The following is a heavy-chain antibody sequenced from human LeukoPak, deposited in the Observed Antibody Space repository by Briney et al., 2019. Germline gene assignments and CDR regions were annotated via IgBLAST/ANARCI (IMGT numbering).Heavy chain of an antibody. J-gene: IGHJ4*02. CDR1: GFTFSSYA. V-gene: IGHV3-23*01. D-gene: IGHD6-13*01. CDR2: ISGSGGST. Sequence: PGGSLRLSCAASGFTFSSYAMSWVRQAPGKGLEWVSAISGSGGSTYYADSVKGRFTISRDNSKNTLYLQMNSLRAEDTAVYYCAEDSSSWYFFPSDYWGQGTLVTVSS. CDR3: AEDSSSWYFFPSDY.